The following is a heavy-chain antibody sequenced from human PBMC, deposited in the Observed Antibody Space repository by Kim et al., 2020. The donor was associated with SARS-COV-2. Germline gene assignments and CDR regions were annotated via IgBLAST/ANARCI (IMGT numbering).Heavy chain of an antibody. D-gene: IGHD1-26*01. J-gene: IGHJ4*02. Sequence: AGSLRLSCAASGFTFSSYGMHWVRQAPGKGLEWVAVIWYDGSNKYYADSVKGRFTISRDNSKNTLYLQMNSLRAEDTAVYYCARDGIVGATGIDYWGQGTLVTVSS. V-gene: IGHV3-33*01. CDR1: GFTFSSYG. CDR2: IWYDGSNK. CDR3: ARDGIVGATGIDY.